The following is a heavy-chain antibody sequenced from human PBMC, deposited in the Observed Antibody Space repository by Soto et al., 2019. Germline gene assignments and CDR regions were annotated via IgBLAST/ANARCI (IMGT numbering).Heavy chain of an antibody. D-gene: IGHD3-22*01. V-gene: IGHV3-43*01. CDR3: VKDQMPGDSTSENAFDI. J-gene: IGHJ3*02. CDR1: GFSFDDYT. Sequence: GGSLRLSCAASGFSFDDYTMHWVRQAPGKGLEWVSVISWDGAGAYYADSVRGRFTISRDNSKNSLYLQMNSLKTEDTAFYYCVKDQMPGDSTSENAFDIWGQGTLVTVSS. CDR2: ISWDGAGA.